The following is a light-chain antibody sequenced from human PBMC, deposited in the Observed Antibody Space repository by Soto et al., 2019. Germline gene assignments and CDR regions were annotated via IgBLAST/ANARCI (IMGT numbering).Light chain of an antibody. CDR2: AAS. J-gene: IGKJ1*01. Sequence: DIQMTQSPSSLSASVGDRVTITCRASQTISSYLNWYQHKPGKAPKLLIYAASSLQSGVPSRFSGRGSGPDFSLTISSLQPEDFATYYCQQTYSTPRTFGQGTKVESK. CDR3: QQTYSTPRT. V-gene: IGKV1-39*01. CDR1: QTISSY.